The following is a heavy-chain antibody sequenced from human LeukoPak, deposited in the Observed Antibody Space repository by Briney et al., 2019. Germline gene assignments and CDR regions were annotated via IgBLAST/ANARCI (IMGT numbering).Heavy chain of an antibody. Sequence: SETLSLTCTVSGGSISSFYWSWIRQPAGKGLEWIGRIYTSGSTNYNPSLKSRVTMSVGTSKNQFSLNLSSVTAADTAVYYCARDVVAAAGSWDYWGQGTLVTVSS. D-gene: IGHD6-13*01. CDR1: GGSISSFY. J-gene: IGHJ4*02. CDR2: IYTSGST. V-gene: IGHV4-4*07. CDR3: ARDVVAAAGSWDY.